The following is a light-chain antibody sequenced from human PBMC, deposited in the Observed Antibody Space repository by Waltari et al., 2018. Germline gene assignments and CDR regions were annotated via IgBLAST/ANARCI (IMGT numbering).Light chain of an antibody. V-gene: IGKV3-11*01. J-gene: IGKJ4*01. Sequence: EIVLTQSPATLSLSPGERATLSCRASQSVNSYLGWYQQKPGQPPRLLIYEASKRATGIPARFSGSGSGTDFTLTISSLEPEDFAVYYCQHRRSWPLTFGGGTKVEI. CDR3: QHRRSWPLT. CDR1: QSVNSY. CDR2: EAS.